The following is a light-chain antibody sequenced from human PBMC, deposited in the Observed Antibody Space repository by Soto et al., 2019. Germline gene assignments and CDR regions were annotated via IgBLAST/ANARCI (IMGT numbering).Light chain of an antibody. J-gene: IGKJ2*02. CDR3: QQYGSSPSCT. Sequence: EIVLTQFPGTLSLSPGERATLSCRASQSVSSSYLAWYQQKPGQAPRLLIYGASSRATGIPDRFSGSGSGTDFTLTISRLEPEDFAVYYCQQYGSSPSCTFGQGTKLEIK. CDR2: GAS. V-gene: IGKV3-20*01. CDR1: QSVSSSY.